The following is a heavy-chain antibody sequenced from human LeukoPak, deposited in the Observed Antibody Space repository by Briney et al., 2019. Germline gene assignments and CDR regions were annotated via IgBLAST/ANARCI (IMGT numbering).Heavy chain of an antibody. Sequence: GGSLRLSCAASGFTFSSYSMNWVRQAPGKGLEWVSYISSSSSTIYYADSVKGRFTISRDNAKNSLYLQMNSLRAEDTAVYYCAIVKGYCSGGSCYRGAFDIWGQGTMVTVSS. CDR1: GFTFSSYS. CDR2: ISSSSSTI. CDR3: AIVKGYCSGGSCYRGAFDI. D-gene: IGHD2-15*01. J-gene: IGHJ3*02. V-gene: IGHV3-48*04.